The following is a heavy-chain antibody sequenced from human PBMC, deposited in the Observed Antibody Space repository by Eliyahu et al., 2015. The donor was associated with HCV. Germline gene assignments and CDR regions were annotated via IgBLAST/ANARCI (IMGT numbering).Heavy chain of an antibody. CDR1: GFPFSSHG. V-gene: IGHV3-30*04. J-gene: IGHJ4*02. Sequence: QVQLVESGGGVVQPGESLRLSCAASGFPFSSHGMHWVRQAPGKGLXWVAVIFHDETKNYYADSVKGRFTISRDNSKNTLYLQMSGLGADDTAVYYCARGGIFQDSSRYGYYFDQWGQGTLVTVSS. CDR2: IFHDETKN. CDR3: ARGGIFQDSSRYGYYFDQ. D-gene: IGHD3-22*01.